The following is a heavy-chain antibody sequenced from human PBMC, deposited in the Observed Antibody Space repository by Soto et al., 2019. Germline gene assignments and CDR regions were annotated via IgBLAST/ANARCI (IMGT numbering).Heavy chain of an antibody. CDR1: GGSISSYY. V-gene: IGHV4-59*08. CDR2: IYYSGST. D-gene: IGHD5-12*01. Sequence: SETLSLTCTVSGGSISSYYWSWIRQPPGKGLEWIGYIYYSGSTNYNPSLKSRVTISVDTSKNQFSLKLSSVTAADTAVYYCASSPGSGYDWERWFDPWGQGTLVTVSS. J-gene: IGHJ5*02. CDR3: ASSPGSGYDWERWFDP.